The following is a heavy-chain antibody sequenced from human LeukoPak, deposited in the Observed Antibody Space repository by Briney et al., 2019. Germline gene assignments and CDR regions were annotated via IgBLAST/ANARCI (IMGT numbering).Heavy chain of an antibody. CDR3: ATKGRDYYDSKGGAFDI. CDR2: ISYDGSNK. V-gene: IGHV3-30*04. CDR1: GFTFSSYA. Sequence: GGSLRLSCAASGFTFSSYAMHWVRQAPGKGLEWVAVISYDGSNKYCADSVKGRFTISRDNSKNTLYLQMNSLRAEDTAVYYCATKGRDYYDSKGGAFDIWGQGTMVTVSS. D-gene: IGHD3-22*01. J-gene: IGHJ3*02.